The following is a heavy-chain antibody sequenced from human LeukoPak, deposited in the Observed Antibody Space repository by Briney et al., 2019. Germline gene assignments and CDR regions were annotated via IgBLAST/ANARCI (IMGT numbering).Heavy chain of an antibody. CDR2: IYHSGST. Sequence: SSETLSLTCTVSGYSISSGYYWGWIRQPPGKGLEWIGSIYHSGSTYYNRSLKSRVTISVDTSKKQFSLKLSSVTAADTAVYYCARANYYDSSGYSRGAFDIWGQGTMVTVSS. J-gene: IGHJ3*02. CDR3: ARANYYDSSGYSRGAFDI. CDR1: GYSISSGYY. V-gene: IGHV4-38-2*02. D-gene: IGHD3-22*01.